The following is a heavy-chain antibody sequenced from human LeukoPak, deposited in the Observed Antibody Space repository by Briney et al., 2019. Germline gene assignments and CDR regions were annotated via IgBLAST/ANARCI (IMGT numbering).Heavy chain of an antibody. D-gene: IGHD6-19*01. CDR1: GFSFSSYW. J-gene: IGHJ4*02. CDR3: ARPAVAGLRAGGYDY. V-gene: IGHV3-74*01. CDR2: ISSDGSIK. Sequence: PGGSLRLSCAASGFSFSSYWMHWVRQAPGKGLVWVSRISSDGSIKNYADSVKGRFTISRDNAKNTLYLQMNSLRVEDTAVYYCARPAVAGLRAGGYDYWGQGTLVTVSS.